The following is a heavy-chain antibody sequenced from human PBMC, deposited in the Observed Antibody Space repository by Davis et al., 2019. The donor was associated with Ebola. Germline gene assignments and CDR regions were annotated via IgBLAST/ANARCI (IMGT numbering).Heavy chain of an antibody. Sequence: GESLTISCAPSGFTFSTYEMNWVRQAPGKGLEWVSYISPSGNTMYYADSVKGRFTISRDNAKNSLYLQMSSLRAEDTALYYCARDSHARYCSGGLCYTGYNYFDPWGQGTLVTVSS. V-gene: IGHV3-48*03. D-gene: IGHD2-15*01. CDR2: ISPSGNTM. CDR3: ARDSHARYCSGGLCYTGYNYFDP. J-gene: IGHJ5*02. CDR1: GFTFSTYE.